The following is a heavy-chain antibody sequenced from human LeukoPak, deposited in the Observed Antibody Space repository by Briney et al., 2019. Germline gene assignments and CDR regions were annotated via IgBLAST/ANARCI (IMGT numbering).Heavy chain of an antibody. Sequence: ASVKVSCKASGYTFTTNGIIWVRQAPGQGVEWMGLISAKNGNTNYAQNLHGRVTMTSDTSTSKAYMGRRSLRSEDTAVYYCARGGGGQWGYFDYWGQGTLVTVSS. J-gene: IGHJ4*02. V-gene: IGHV1-18*04. CDR2: ISAKNGNT. CDR3: ARGGGGQWGYFDY. CDR1: GYTFTTNG. D-gene: IGHD3-16*01.